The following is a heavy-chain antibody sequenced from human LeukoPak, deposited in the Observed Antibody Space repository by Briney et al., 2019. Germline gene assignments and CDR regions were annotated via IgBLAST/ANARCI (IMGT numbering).Heavy chain of an antibody. CDR2: IRSKAYGGTT. D-gene: IGHD3-9*01. J-gene: IGHJ4*01. Sequence: GGSLRLSCAASGFTFSSYAMSWVRQAPGKGLEWVGFIRSKAYGGTTEYAASVKGRFTISRDDSKSIAYLQMNSLKTEDTAVYYCTRAFLFHFDWLTDYFDYWGQGTLVTVSS. CDR3: TRAFLFHFDWLTDYFDY. V-gene: IGHV3-49*04. CDR1: GFTFSSYA.